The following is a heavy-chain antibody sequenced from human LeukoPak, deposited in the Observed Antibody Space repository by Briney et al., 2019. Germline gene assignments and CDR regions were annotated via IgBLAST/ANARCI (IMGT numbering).Heavy chain of an antibody. CDR1: GGSISSSSYY. CDR3: ARERLDYYDSSGYRRAFDI. Sequence: SETLSLTCTVSGGSISSSSYYWGWIRQPPGKGLEWIGSIYYSGSTYYNPSLKSRVTISVDMSKNQFSLKLSSVTAADTAVYYCARERLDYYDSSGYRRAFDIWGQGTMVTVSS. D-gene: IGHD3-22*01. CDR2: IYYSGST. V-gene: IGHV4-39*07. J-gene: IGHJ3*02.